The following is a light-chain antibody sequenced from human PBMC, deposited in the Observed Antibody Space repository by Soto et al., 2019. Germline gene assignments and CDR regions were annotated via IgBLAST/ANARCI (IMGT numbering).Light chain of an antibody. J-gene: IGLJ3*02. CDR3: CSYAGSSTFVV. Sequence: QSALTQPASVSGSPGQSITISCTGTSSDVGSYNLVSWYQQRPGKAPKLMICEGSKRPSGASNRFSGSKSGNTASLTISGLQAEDEADYYCCSYAGSSTFVVFGGGTKVTVL. CDR2: EGS. V-gene: IGLV2-23*03. CDR1: SSDVGSYNL.